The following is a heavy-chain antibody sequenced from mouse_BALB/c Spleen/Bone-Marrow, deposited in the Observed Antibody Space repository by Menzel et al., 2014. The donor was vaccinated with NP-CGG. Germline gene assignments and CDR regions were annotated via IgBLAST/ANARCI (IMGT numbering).Heavy chain of an antibody. CDR1: GFSLTSYG. CDR2: ILSGGSS. Sequence: VQRVESGPGLVQPSQRLSIPCTVSGFSLTSYGIHWIRQSPGKGLEWLGVILSGGSSDYNAAFISRVSINKDNSKSQVFFKMNSLQANDTAIYYCARNYDYDAYYFDYWGQGTFITVSS. CDR3: ARNYDYDAYYFDY. J-gene: IGHJ2*02. D-gene: IGHD2-4*01. V-gene: IGHV2-2*02.